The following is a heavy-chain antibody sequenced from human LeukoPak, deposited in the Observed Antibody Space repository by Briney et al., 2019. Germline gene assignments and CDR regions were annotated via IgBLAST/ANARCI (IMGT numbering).Heavy chain of an antibody. J-gene: IGHJ5*02. CDR1: GGSISSGGYY. D-gene: IGHD3-10*01. CDR3: ARDAYGSGSPNWFDP. V-gene: IGHV4-31*11. CDR2: IYYSGST. Sequence: SETLSLTCAVSGGSISSGGYYWSWIRQHPGKGLEWIGYIYYSGSTYYNPSLKSRVTISVDTSKNQFSLKLSSVTAADTAVYYCARDAYGSGSPNWFDPWGQGTLVTVSS.